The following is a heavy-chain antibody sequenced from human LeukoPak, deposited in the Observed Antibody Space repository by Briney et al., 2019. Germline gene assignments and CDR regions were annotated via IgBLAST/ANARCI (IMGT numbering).Heavy chain of an antibody. CDR3: ARSIAAAGTYDY. CDR2: IIPIFGTA. D-gene: IGHD6-13*01. Sequence: SVKVSCKASGGTFSSYAISWVRQAPGQGLEWMGGIIPIFGTANYAQKFQGRVTITADESTSTAYMELSSLRSEDTAVYYCARSIAAAGTYDYWGQGTLVTVSS. J-gene: IGHJ4*02. V-gene: IGHV1-69*13. CDR1: GGTFSSYA.